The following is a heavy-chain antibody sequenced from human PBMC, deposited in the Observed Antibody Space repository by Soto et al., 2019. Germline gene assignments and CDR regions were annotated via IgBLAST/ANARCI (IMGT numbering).Heavy chain of an antibody. CDR3: ARGNGAGSYSDY. CDR1: GFTFDDYA. Sequence: EVQLVESGGGLVQPGRSLRLSCTASGFTFDDYAMQWLRQTPGKGLEWVSGISWNSGAIGYADSVKGRFTISRDNVKNSLYLQMNRLRAEDTALYFCARGNGAGSYSDYWGQGTLVTVSS. J-gene: IGHJ4*02. V-gene: IGHV3-9*01. CDR2: ISWNSGAI. D-gene: IGHD3-10*01.